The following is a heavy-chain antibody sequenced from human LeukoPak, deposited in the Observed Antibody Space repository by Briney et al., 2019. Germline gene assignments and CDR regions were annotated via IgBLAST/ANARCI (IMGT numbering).Heavy chain of an antibody. CDR1: GFTFSSYG. J-gene: IGHJ4*02. D-gene: IGHD4-23*01. CDR2: ISYDGSNK. Sequence: GGSLRLSCAASGFTFSSYGMHWVLQSPGKGLEWVAVISYDGSNKYYADSVKGRFPISRDNSKNTLYLQMNSLRAEDTAVYYCAKDHGGTFDYWGQGTLVTVSS. V-gene: IGHV3-30*18. CDR3: AKDHGGTFDY.